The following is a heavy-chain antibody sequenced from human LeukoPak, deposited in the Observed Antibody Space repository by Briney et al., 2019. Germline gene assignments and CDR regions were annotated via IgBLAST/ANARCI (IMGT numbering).Heavy chain of an antibody. CDR2: INPISGYT. V-gene: IGHV1-8*01. D-gene: IGHD6-13*01. Sequence: GASVRVSCKASGYTFTSYDISWVRQATGQGLEWMGWINPISGYTGFAQKFQGRVTMTGDTSISTAYMELNSLRSEDAAVYYCARGNRLYTSSWSSLAFDIWGQGTMLTVSS. J-gene: IGHJ3*02. CDR1: GYTFTSYD. CDR3: ARGNRLYTSSWSSLAFDI.